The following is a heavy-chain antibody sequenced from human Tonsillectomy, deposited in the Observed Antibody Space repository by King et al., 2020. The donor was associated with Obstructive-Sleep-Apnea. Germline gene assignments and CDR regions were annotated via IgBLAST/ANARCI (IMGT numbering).Heavy chain of an antibody. CDR2: INHSGST. J-gene: IGHJ5*02. CDR1: GGSFSGYY. D-gene: IGHD5-18*01. V-gene: IGHV4-34*01. Sequence: VQLQQWGAGLLKPSETLSLTCAVYGGSFSGYYWSWIRQPPGKGLEWIGEINHSGSTNYNPSLKSRVTISVDTSKNQFSLQLSSVTAADTAVYYCARYREHQEAMATSNWFDPWGQGTLVTVSS. CDR3: ARYREHQEAMATSNWFDP.